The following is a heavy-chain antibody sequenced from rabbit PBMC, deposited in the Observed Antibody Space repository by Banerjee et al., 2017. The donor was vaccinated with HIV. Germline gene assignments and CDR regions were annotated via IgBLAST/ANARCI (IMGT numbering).Heavy chain of an antibody. D-gene: IGHD4-1*01. Sequence: CKASGFTLSSRYWMCWVRQAPGKGLEWNGEISVKCASTWFASRVNGRFTVSRNNAQNTLYLQMTSLTAADTATYFCARDLAGVIGWNFGLWGPGTLVTVS. V-gene: IGHV1S48*01. CDR2: ISVKCAST. J-gene: IGHJ4*01. CDR1: GFTLSSRYW. CDR3: ARDLAGVIGWNFGL.